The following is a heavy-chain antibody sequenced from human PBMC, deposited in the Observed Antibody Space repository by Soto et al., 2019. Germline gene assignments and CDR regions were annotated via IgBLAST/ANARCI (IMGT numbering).Heavy chain of an antibody. V-gene: IGHV3-53*02. CDR3: ARDNTYYYYGMVV. J-gene: IGHJ6*02. Sequence: EVQLVETGGGLIQPGGSLRLSCAASGFTVSSNYMSWVRQAPGKGLEWVSVIYSGGSTYYADSVKGRFTISRDNSKNTLYLQMNSLRAEDTAVYYCARDNTYYYYGMVVWGQGTTVTVSS. CDR1: GFTVSSNY. CDR2: IYSGGST.